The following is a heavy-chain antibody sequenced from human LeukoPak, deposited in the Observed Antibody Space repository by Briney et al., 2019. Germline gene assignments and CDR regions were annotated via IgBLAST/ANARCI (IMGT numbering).Heavy chain of an antibody. J-gene: IGHJ3*02. CDR2: INPNSGGT. D-gene: IGHD1-26*01. Sequence: ASVKVSCKXSGYTFTGDYMHWVRQAPGQGLEWMGRINPNSGGTNYAQKFQGRVTMTRDTSISTAYMELSRLRSDDTAVYYCATLEPYVGKDAFDIWGQGTMVTVSS. CDR1: GYTFTGDY. CDR3: ATLEPYVGKDAFDI. V-gene: IGHV1-2*06.